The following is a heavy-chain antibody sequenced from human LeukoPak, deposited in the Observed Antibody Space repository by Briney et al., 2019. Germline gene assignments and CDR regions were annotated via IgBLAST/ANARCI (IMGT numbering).Heavy chain of an antibody. CDR2: LSYSGKT. D-gene: IGHD3/OR15-3a*01. Sequence: SDTLSLTCIISGGSISSSTYYWGWIRQPPGKGLEWIGTLSYSGKTYYNPSLKSRVTISVDTSKNQFSLKLSSVTAADTAVYYCARDWGGDWSPHYFDYWGQGTLVTVSS. J-gene: IGHJ4*02. CDR1: GGSISSSTYY. V-gene: IGHV4-39*07. CDR3: ARDWGGDWSPHYFDY.